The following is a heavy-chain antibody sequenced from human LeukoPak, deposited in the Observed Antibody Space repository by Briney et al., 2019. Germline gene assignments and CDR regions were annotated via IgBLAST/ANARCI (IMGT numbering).Heavy chain of an antibody. CDR2: FDPEDGET. Sequence: ASVKVSCKVSGYTLTELSMHWVRQAPGKGLEWMGGFDPEDGETIYAQKFQGRVTMTEDTSTDTAYMELSSLRSEDTAVYYCATRADIVATIGLGFYYMDAWGKGTTVTVSS. CDR1: GYTLTELS. D-gene: IGHD5-12*01. J-gene: IGHJ6*03. CDR3: ATRADIVATIGLGFYYMDA. V-gene: IGHV1-24*01.